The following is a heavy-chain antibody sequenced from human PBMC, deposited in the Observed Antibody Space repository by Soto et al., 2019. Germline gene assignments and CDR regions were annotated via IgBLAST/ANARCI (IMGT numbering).Heavy chain of an antibody. D-gene: IGHD2-2*01. V-gene: IGHV3-33*01. J-gene: IGHJ2*01. CDR3: ARGCSSTSCSSYWYFDL. CDR1: GFTFSSYG. CDR2: IWYDGSNK. Sequence: QVQLVESGGGVVQPGRSLRLSCAASGFTFSSYGMHWVRQAPGKGLEWVAVIWYDGSNKYYADSVKGRFTISRDNSKNTLYLHMNSLRAEDTAVYYCARGCSSTSCSSYWYFDLWGRGTLVTVSS.